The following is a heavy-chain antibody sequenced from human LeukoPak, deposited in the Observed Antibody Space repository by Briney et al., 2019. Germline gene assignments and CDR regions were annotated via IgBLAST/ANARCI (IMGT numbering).Heavy chain of an antibody. Sequence: SVKVSCKASGFTFTSSAVQWVRQARGQRLEWIGWIVVSSGNTNYAQKFQERVTITRDMSTSTAYMELSSLRSEDTAVYYCAAAYYDFWSGYPPFDYWGQGTLVTVSS. CDR1: GFTFTSSA. CDR3: AAAYYDFWSGYPPFDY. D-gene: IGHD3-3*01. CDR2: IVVSSGNT. V-gene: IGHV1-58*01. J-gene: IGHJ4*02.